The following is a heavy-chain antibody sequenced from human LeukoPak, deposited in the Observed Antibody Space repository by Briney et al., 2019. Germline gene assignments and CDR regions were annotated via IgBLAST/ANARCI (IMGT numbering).Heavy chain of an antibody. V-gene: IGHV4-4*07. J-gene: IGHJ3*02. CDR2: IYTSGST. CDR1: GGSISNYY. Sequence: SETLSLTCTVSGGSISNYYWSWIRQSPVKGLEWIGRIYTSGSTNYNPSLKSRVTISVDTSKNQFSLKLSSVTAADTAVYYCASSIVVVRDDAFDIWGQGTMVTVSS. CDR3: ASSIVVVRDDAFDI. D-gene: IGHD2-21*01.